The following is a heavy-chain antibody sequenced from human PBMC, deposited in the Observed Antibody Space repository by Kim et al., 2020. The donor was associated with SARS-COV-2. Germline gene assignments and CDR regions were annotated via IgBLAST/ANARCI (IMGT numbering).Heavy chain of an antibody. D-gene: IGHD1-7*01. CDR3: ARDLRYNWNYVAPTAQAYFDY. CDR1: GYTFTGYY. J-gene: IGHJ4*02. V-gene: IGHV1-2*06. CDR2: INPNSGGT. Sequence: ASVKVSCKASGYTFTGYYMHWVRQAPGQGLEWMGRINPNSGGTNYAQKFQGRVTMTRDTSISTAYMELSRLRSDDTAVYYCARDLRYNWNYVAPTAQAYFDYWGQGTLVTVSS.